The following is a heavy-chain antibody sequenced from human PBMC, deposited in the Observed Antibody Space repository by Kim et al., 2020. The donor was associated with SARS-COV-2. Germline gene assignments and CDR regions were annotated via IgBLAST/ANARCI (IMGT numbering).Heavy chain of an antibody. J-gene: IGHJ5*02. V-gene: IGHV3-11*03. Sequence: ADSVKCRFTISRDNAKNSLYLQMNSLRAEDTAVYYCASLAAAGMGGWFDPWGQGTLVTVSS. D-gene: IGHD6-13*01. CDR3: ASLAAAGMGGWFDP.